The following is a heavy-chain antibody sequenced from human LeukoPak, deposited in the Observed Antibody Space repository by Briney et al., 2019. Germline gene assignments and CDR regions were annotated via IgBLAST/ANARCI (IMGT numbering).Heavy chain of an antibody. D-gene: IGHD3-22*01. CDR1: GFTFSDYY. CDR2: ISSSGSTI. Sequence: KPGGSLRLSCAASGFTFSDYYMSWIRQAPGKGLEWVSYISSSGSTIYYADSVKGRFTISRDNAKNSLYPQMNSLRAEDTAVYYCAREEYDSSGYYSLLYWGQGTLVTVSS. V-gene: IGHV3-11*04. J-gene: IGHJ4*02. CDR3: AREEYDSSGYYSLLY.